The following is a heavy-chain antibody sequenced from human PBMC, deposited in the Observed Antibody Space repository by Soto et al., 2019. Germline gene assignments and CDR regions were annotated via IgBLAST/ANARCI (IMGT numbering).Heavy chain of an antibody. V-gene: IGHV3-33*01. CDR1: GFTFSSYG. J-gene: IGHJ4*02. CDR3: ARDGIQLPAFDY. Sequence: QVQLVESGGGVVQPGRSLRLSCAASGFTFSSYGMHWVRQAPGKGLEWVAVIWYDGSNKYYADSVKGRFTISRDNSKNTLYLQMNSLSAEDTAVYYCARDGIQLPAFDYWGQGTLVTVSS. CDR2: IWYDGSNK. D-gene: IGHD5-18*01.